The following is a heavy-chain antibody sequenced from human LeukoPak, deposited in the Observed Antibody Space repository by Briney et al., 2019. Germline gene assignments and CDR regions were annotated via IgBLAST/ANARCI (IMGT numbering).Heavy chain of an antibody. V-gene: IGHV3-64*01. CDR2: ISSNGGTT. CDR1: GFTFSNYA. CDR3: AKDQFVVVTATATGFDP. J-gene: IGHJ5*02. D-gene: IGHD2-21*02. Sequence: GGSLRLSCAAFGFTFSNYAMHWVRQAPGKGLEYVSAISSNGGTTYYANSVRGRFTISRDNSKNTLYLQMNSLRAEDTAVYYCAKDQFVVVTATATGFDPWGQGTLVTVSS.